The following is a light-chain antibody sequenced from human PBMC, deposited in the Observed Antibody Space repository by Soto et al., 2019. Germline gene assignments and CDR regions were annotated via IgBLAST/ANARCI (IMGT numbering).Light chain of an antibody. J-gene: IGKJ5*01. Sequence: DIQMTQSPSSLSASVGDRVTITCQASQGVSDHLNWYQQRPGKAPKLLIYDASNLHAGVPSRFRGSGSGTEFSFTLNRLQPEDIATYFCQQYDDLPITFGQGTRLEIE. CDR1: QGVSDH. CDR2: DAS. CDR3: QQYDDLPIT. V-gene: IGKV1-33*01.